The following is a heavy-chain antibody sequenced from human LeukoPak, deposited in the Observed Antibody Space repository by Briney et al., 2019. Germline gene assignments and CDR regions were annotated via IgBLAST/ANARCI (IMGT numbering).Heavy chain of an antibody. Sequence: SQTLSLTCTVSGGSISSGDYYWSWIRQPPGKGLEWIGYIYYSGSTYYNPSLKSRVTISVDTSKNQFSLKLSSVTAADTAVYYCARGITMIDRAAFDIWGQATMVTVSS. CDR1: GGSISSGDYY. CDR2: IYYSGST. V-gene: IGHV4-30-4*08. CDR3: ARGITMIDRAAFDI. J-gene: IGHJ3*02. D-gene: IGHD3-22*01.